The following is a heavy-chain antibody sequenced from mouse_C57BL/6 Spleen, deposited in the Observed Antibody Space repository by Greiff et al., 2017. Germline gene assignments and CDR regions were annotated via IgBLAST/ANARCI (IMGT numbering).Heavy chain of an antibody. J-gene: IGHJ3*01. CDR3: ARWGKCGSSPAWFAY. Sequence: VQLQQSGPELVKPGASVKISCKASGYSFTDYNMNWVKQSNGKSLEWIGVINPNYGTTSYNQKFKGKATLTVDQSSSTAYMQLNSLTSEDSAVYYGARWGKCGSSPAWFAYWGQGTLVTVSA. V-gene: IGHV1-39*01. D-gene: IGHD1-1*01. CDR2: INPNYGTT. CDR1: GYSFTDYN.